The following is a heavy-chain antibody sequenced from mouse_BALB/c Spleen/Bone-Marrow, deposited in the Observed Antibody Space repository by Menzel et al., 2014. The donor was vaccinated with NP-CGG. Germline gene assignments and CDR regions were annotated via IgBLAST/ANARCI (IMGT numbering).Heavy chain of an antibody. J-gene: IGHJ2*01. CDR3: ARGGYYFDY. V-gene: IGHV5-12-2*01. CDR2: ISNGGGST. Sequence: EVKLVESGGGLVQPGGSLKLSCAASGFTFSSYTMSWVRQTPEKRLEGVAYISNGGGSTYYPDTVKGRFTISRDNAKNTLYLQMSSLKSEDTAMYYCARGGYYFDYWGQGTTLTVSS. CDR1: GFTFSSYT.